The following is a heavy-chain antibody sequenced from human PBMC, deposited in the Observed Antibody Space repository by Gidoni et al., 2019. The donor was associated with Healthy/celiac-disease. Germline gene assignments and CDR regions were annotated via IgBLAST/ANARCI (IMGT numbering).Heavy chain of an antibody. CDR3: ASGTVVPAAAYYYYGMDV. CDR1: GGTFSRYA. CDR2: IIPIFGTA. Sequence: QVQLVQSGAEVKKPGSSVKVSCKASGGTFSRYAISWVRQAPGQGLEWMGGIIPIFGTANYAQKFQGRVTITADESTSTAYMELSSLRSEDTAVYYCASGTVVPAAAYYYYGMDVWGQGTTVTVSS. D-gene: IGHD2-2*01. V-gene: IGHV1-69*01. J-gene: IGHJ6*02.